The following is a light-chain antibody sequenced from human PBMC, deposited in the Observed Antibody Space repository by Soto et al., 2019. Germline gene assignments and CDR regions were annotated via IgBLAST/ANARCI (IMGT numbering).Light chain of an antibody. V-gene: IGKV3-20*01. Sequence: EIVLTQSPATLSLSPGERATLSCRASQSVSNYLAWYQQKPGQAPRLLMYGASSRATGIPDRFSGSGSGTDFTLTISRLEPGDFAVYYCQQYVTSPPGTFGQGTKVDI. CDR2: GAS. CDR1: QSVSNY. J-gene: IGKJ1*01. CDR3: QQYVTSPPGT.